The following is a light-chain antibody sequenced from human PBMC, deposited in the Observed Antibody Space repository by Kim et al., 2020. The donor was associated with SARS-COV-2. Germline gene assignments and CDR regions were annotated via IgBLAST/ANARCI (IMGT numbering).Light chain of an antibody. CDR2: RNN. V-gene: IGLV1-47*01. CDR1: SSNIGSNY. J-gene: IGLJ1*01. Sequence: ELTQPPSASGTPGQRVTISCSGSSSNIGSNYVYWYQQLPGTAPKLLIYRNNQRPSGVPDRFSGSKSGTSASLAISGLRSEDEADYYCAAWDDSLSGDYVFGTGTKVNVL. CDR3: AAWDDSLSGDYV.